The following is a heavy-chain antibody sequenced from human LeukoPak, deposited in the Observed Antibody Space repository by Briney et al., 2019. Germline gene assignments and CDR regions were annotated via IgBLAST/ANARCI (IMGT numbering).Heavy chain of an antibody. CDR1: GFTFSSYG. D-gene: IGHD3-3*01. Sequence: GGSLRLSCAASGFTFSSYGMHWVRQAPGKGLEWVAVISYDGSNKYYADSVKGRFTISRDNSKNTLYLQMNSLRAEDTAVYYCAKGFGEYYDFWSGYYPSYWGQGTLVTVSS. J-gene: IGHJ4*02. CDR2: ISYDGSNK. CDR3: AKGFGEYYDFWSGYYPSY. V-gene: IGHV3-30*18.